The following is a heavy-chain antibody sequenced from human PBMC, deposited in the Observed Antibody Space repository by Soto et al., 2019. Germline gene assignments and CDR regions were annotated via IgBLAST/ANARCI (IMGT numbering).Heavy chain of an antibody. J-gene: IGHJ4*02. CDR2: IYYSGST. Sequence: SETLSLTCTVSGGSISSYYWSWIRQPPGKGLEWIGYIYYSGSTNYNPSLKSRVTISVDTSKNQFSLKLSSVTAADTAVYYCASSFSGYDSTSVDYWGQGTLVTVSS. CDR1: GGSISSYY. V-gene: IGHV4-59*08. D-gene: IGHD5-12*01. CDR3: ASSFSGYDSTSVDY.